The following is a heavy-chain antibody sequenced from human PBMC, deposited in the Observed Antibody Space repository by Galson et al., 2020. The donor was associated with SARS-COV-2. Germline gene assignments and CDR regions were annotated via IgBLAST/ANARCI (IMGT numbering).Heavy chain of an antibody. CDR2: ISGSGGST. CDR1: GFTFSSYA. V-gene: IGHV3-23*01. Sequence: GESLKISCAASGFTFSSYAMSWVRQAPGKGLEWVSAISGSGGSTYYADSVKGRFTISRDNSKNTLYLQMNSLRAEDTAVYYCAKASAEGDFDYGGQGTLVTVSS. D-gene: IGHD3-16*01. CDR3: AKASAEGDFDY. J-gene: IGHJ4*02.